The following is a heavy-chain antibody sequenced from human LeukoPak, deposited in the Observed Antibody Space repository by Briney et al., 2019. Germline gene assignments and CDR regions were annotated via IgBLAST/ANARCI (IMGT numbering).Heavy chain of an antibody. Sequence: KASETLSLTCTVSGGSISSYYWGWIRQPAGKGLEWIGRIYTSGSTNYNPSLKSRVTISVKTSKNQFSLKLRSVTAADTAVYYCARVTGYTIEDYFDYWGQGTLVTVSS. V-gene: IGHV4-4*07. CDR3: ARVTGYTIEDYFDY. CDR1: GGSISSYY. J-gene: IGHJ4*02. D-gene: IGHD3-9*01. CDR2: IYTSGST.